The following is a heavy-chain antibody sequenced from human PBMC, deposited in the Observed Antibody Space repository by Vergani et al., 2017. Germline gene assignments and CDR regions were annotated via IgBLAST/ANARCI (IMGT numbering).Heavy chain of an antibody. J-gene: IGHJ4*02. Sequence: QVQLVESGGGVVQRGGSLRLSCATSGFTLSNYDMQWIRQGPGKGLEFVAFIQFDGSNQYYADSVKGRFTLSRDFSKNTLYLQMNSLRTDDTATYYCVRHFRGWGFDYWGQGTQVIVSS. D-gene: IGHD3-16*01. CDR3: VRHFRGWGFDY. CDR2: IQFDGSNQ. V-gene: IGHV3-30*02. CDR1: GFTLSNYD.